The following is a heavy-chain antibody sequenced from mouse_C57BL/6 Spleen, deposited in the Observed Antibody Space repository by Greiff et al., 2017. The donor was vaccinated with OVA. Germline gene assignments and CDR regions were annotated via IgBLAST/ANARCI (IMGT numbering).Heavy chain of an antibody. CDR3: ARGKTAQATAWFAY. D-gene: IGHD3-2*02. CDR1: GFTFSDYG. Sequence: EVQLVESGGGLVKPGGSLKLSCAASGFTFSDYGMHWVRQAPEKGLEWVAYISSGSSTIYSADTVKGRFTISRDNAKNTLFLQMTSLRSEDTAMYYCARGKTAQATAWFAYWGQGTLVTVSA. V-gene: IGHV5-17*01. J-gene: IGHJ3*01. CDR2: ISSGSSTI.